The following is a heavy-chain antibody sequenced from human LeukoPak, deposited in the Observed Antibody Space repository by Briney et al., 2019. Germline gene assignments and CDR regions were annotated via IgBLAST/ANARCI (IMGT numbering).Heavy chain of an antibody. D-gene: IGHD5-12*01. CDR1: GGSISSYY. Sequence: SKTLSLTCTVSGGSISSYYWSWIRQPPGGELEWIGYIYYSGSTNYNPSLKRRVTISLDTSKSQFSLKLRSVTAADTAVYYCARSGLDSRYYFGMDVWGQGTTVTVSS. CDR2: IYYSGST. V-gene: IGHV4-59*01. CDR3: ARSGLDSRYYFGMDV. J-gene: IGHJ6*02.